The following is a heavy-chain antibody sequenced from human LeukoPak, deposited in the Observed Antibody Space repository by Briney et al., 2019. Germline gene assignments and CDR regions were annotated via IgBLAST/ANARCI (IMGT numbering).Heavy chain of an antibody. CDR3: ARLASTSGSYYTQYYYMDV. CDR1: GGSISSSSYY. CDR2: IYYSGST. V-gene: IGHV4-61*01. D-gene: IGHD3-10*01. J-gene: IGHJ6*03. Sequence: PSETLSLTCTVSGGSISSSSYYWSWIRQPPGKGLEWIGYIYYSGSTNYNPSLKSRVTISVDTSKNQFSLKLSSVTAADTAVYYCARLASTSGSYYTQYYYMDVWGKGTTVTISS.